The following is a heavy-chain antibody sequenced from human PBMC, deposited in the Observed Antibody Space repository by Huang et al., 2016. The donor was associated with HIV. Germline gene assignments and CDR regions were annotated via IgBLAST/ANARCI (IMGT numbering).Heavy chain of an antibody. CDR3: ARHPYDFWSGFGRAGDGHDAFDI. J-gene: IGHJ3*02. D-gene: IGHD3-3*01. Sequence: QLQLQESGPGLVKPSETLSLTCTVSGGSISSSSYYWGWIRQPPGKGLGWIGSIYYSGSTSYNPSLKRRVTISVDTSKNQFSLKLSSVTAADTAVYYCARHPYDFWSGFGRAGDGHDAFDIWGQGTMVTVSS. CDR2: IYYSGST. CDR1: GGSISSSSYY. V-gene: IGHV4-39*01.